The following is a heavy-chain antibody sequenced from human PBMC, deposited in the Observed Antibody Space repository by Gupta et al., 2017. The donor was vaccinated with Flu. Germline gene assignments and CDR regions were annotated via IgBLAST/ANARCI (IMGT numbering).Heavy chain of an antibody. D-gene: IGHD3-10*01. CDR2: IYYSGST. CDR3: ASTMVPGVIMSAYGRDV. J-gene: IGHJ6*02. CDR1: GGSIRRSRYY. V-gene: IGHV4-39*01. Sequence: QLQLQESGPGLVKPSATLSLTCTVSGGSIRRSRYYWGWIRQPPGKGLEWIGSIYYSGSTYYNPSLKRRVTISVDTSKNQCSLKLSSVTAAETAVYYCASTMVPGVIMSAYGRDVGGQGTTVTVCS.